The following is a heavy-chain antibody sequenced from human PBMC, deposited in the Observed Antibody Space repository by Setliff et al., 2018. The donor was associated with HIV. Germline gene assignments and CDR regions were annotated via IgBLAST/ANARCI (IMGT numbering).Heavy chain of an antibody. V-gene: IGHV4-39*07. Sequence: PSETLSLTCTVSGGSISSRNYYWAWTRQPPGKGLEWIGEINHSGSTNYNPSLKSRVTISVDTSKNQFSLKLSSVTAADTAVYYCAREGSPNAFDIWGQGTMVTVSS. J-gene: IGHJ3*02. CDR2: INHSGST. CDR1: GGSISSRNYY. CDR3: AREGSPNAFDI. D-gene: IGHD3-10*01.